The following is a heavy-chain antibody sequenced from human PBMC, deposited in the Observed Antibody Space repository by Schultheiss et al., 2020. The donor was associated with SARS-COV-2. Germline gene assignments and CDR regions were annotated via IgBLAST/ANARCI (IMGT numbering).Heavy chain of an antibody. CDR3: ARQLDAKYYFDY. CDR1: GGSINYYY. D-gene: IGHD6-6*01. CDR2: IYYSGST. Sequence: SQTLSLTCTVSGGSINYYYWSWIRQPPGKRPEWIGYIYYSGSTNYNPSLKSRVTISVDTSKNQFSLKLSSVTAADTAVYYCARQLDAKYYFDYWGQGTLVTVSS. V-gene: IGHV4-59*12. J-gene: IGHJ4*02.